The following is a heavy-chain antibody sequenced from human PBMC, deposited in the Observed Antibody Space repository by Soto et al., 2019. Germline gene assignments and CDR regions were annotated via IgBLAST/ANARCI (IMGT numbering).Heavy chain of an antibody. Sequence: QVQLVQSGAEVKKPGASVKVSCKASGYTFTSYGISWVRQAPGQGLEWMGWISAYNGNTNYAQKHQGRGYMTTHTSTTTAYMELRSLRSDDTAVYFCATFLNDDILTGYYKAGGDYYYYGMDVWGQGTTVTVSS. CDR3: ATFLNDDILTGYYKAGGDYYYYGMDV. V-gene: IGHV1-18*01. CDR1: GYTFTSYG. J-gene: IGHJ6*02. CDR2: ISAYNGNT. D-gene: IGHD3-9*01.